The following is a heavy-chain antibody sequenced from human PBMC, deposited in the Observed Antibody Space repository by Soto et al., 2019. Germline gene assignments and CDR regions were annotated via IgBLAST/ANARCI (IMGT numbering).Heavy chain of an antibody. D-gene: IGHD3-10*01. CDR2: IYYSGST. Sequence: SETLSLTCTVSGGSVSIGDYFWSCLRQSPGKRLEWIAYIYYSGSTNYNPSLKSRATISVDTSKSQVSLTLTSMTAADAAVYYCARSPNYYYYGFDVWGQGTTVTVSS. J-gene: IGHJ6*02. V-gene: IGHV4-61*08. CDR1: GGSVSIGDYF. CDR3: ARSPNYYYYGFDV.